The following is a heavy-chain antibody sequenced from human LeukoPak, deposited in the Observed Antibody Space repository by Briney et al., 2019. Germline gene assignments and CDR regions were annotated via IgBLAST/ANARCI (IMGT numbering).Heavy chain of an antibody. V-gene: IGHV1-69*13. D-gene: IGHD7-27*01. CDR2: IIPIFGTA. CDR1: GYTFADHY. Sequence: ASVKVSCKASGYTFADHYMHWVRQAPGQGLEWMGGIIPIFGTANYAQKFQGRVTITADESTSTAYMELSSLRSEDTAVYYCASPPLTGDAFDIWGQGTMVTVSS. J-gene: IGHJ3*02. CDR3: ASPPLTGDAFDI.